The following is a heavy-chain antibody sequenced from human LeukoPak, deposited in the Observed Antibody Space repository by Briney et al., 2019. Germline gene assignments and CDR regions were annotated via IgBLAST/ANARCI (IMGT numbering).Heavy chain of an antibody. CDR1: GFTFSSYA. CDR2: ISGSGGST. CDR3: AKGYGGNSAIEYFQH. D-gene: IGHD4-23*01. J-gene: IGHJ1*01. V-gene: IGHV3-23*01. Sequence: GGSLRLSCAASGFTFSSYAMSWVRQAPGKGLEWVSAISGSGGSTYYADSVKGRFTISRDNSKNTLYLQMNSLRAEDTAVYYCAKGYGGNSAIEYFQHWGQGTLVTVSS.